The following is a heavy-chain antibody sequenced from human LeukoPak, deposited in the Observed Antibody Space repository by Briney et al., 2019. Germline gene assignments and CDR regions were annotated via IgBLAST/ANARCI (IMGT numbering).Heavy chain of an antibody. Sequence: GGSLRLSCAASGFTFSSYSMNWVRQAPGKGLEWVSSISSSSSYIYYADSVKGRFTISRDNANNLLYLQMNSLRAEDPAVYYCASPYCSGGCCYSGTNWFDPWGQGTLVTVSS. CDR3: ASPYCSGGCCYSGTNWFDP. CDR1: GFTFSSYS. V-gene: IGHV3-21*01. CDR2: ISSSSSYI. J-gene: IGHJ5*02. D-gene: IGHD2-15*01.